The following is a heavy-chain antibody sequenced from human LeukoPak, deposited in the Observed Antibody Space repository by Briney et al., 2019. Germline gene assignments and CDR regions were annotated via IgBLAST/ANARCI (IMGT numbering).Heavy chain of an antibody. CDR3: ARDRSPYQLLYAWFDP. J-gene: IGHJ5*02. CDR2: IYTSGST. V-gene: IGHV4-4*07. D-gene: IGHD2-2*02. Sequence: SETLSLTCTVSGGSISSYYWSWIRQPAGKGLEWIGRIYTSGSTNYNPSLKSRVTMSVDTSKNQFSLKLSSVTAADTAVYYCARDRSPYQLLYAWFDPWGQGTLVTVSS. CDR1: GGSISSYY.